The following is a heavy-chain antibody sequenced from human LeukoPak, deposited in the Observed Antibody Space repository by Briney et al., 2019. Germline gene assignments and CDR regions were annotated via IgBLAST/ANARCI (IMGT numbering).Heavy chain of an antibody. V-gene: IGHV3-30*02. CDR1: GFTFSSYG. J-gene: IGHJ4*02. D-gene: IGHD5-18*01. Sequence: GGSLRLSCAASGFTFSSYGMHWVRQAPGKGLEWVAFIRYDGSNKYYADSVKGRFTIPRDNSKNTLYLQMNSLRAEDTAVYYCAKDRVDTAMVTYEYYFDYWGQGTLVTVSS. CDR2: IRYDGSNK. CDR3: AKDRVDTAMVTYEYYFDY.